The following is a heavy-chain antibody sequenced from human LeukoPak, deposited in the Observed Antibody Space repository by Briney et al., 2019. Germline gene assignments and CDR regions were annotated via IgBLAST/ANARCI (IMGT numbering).Heavy chain of an antibody. V-gene: IGHV2-5*02. Sequence: SGPTLVKPTQTLTLTCTFSGFSLSTSGVGVGWIRQPPGKGLEWLALIYWDDDKRYSPSLKSRLTITKDTSKNQVVLTMTNMDPVDTATYYCAHNFKIWSGTPAYYFDYWGQGTLVTVSS. CDR3: AHNFKIWSGTPAYYFDY. D-gene: IGHD3-3*01. CDR1: GFSLSTSGVG. CDR2: IYWDDDK. J-gene: IGHJ4*02.